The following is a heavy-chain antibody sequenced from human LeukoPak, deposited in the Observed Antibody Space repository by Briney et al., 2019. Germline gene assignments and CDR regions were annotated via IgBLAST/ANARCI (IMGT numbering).Heavy chain of an antibody. D-gene: IGHD4-17*01. CDR3: TPYVDYVFAY. J-gene: IGHJ4*02. V-gene: IGHV3-73*01. CDR1: GFAFSGSP. Sequence: GGSLRVSCVAPGFAFSGSPIHWVGRASGKGLEWLGRIGTKTDNYATTYAASVKGRFTLSKDDSVSTAYLHMNGLKTEDTAVYYCTPYVDYVFAYWGEGTLVTVSS. CDR2: IGTKTDNYAT.